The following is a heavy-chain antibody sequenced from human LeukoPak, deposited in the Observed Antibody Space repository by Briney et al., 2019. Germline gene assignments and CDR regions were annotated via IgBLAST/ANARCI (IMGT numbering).Heavy chain of an antibody. D-gene: IGHD3-10*01. Sequence: GASVKVSCKASGYTFTSYGISWVRQAPGQGLEWMGWISAYNGNTNYAQKLQGRVTMTTDTSTSTAYMELRSLRSDDTAVYYRARDLNYYGSDNNWFDPWGQGTLVTVSS. V-gene: IGHV1-18*01. CDR3: ARDLNYYGSDNNWFDP. J-gene: IGHJ5*02. CDR2: ISAYNGNT. CDR1: GYTFTSYG.